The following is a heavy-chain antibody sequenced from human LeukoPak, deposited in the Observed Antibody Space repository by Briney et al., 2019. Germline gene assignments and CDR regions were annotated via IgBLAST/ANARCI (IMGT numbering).Heavy chain of an antibody. CDR3: ARGYTKDMTSVTHFDY. D-gene: IGHD4-17*01. CDR2: IYTSGST. J-gene: IGHJ4*02. Sequence: SETLSLTCTVSGGSISSYYWSWIRQPAGKGLEWIGRIYTSGSTNYNPSLKSRVTMSVDTSKNQFSLKLSSVTAEDTAVYYCARGYTKDMTSVTHFDYWGQGTLVTVSS. CDR1: GGSISSYY. V-gene: IGHV4-4*07.